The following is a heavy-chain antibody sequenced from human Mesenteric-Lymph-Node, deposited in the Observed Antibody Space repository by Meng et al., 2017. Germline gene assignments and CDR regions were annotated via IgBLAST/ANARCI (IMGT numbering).Heavy chain of an antibody. V-gene: IGHV4-61*02. Sequence: LSLSCTVSGGSISSGSYYWSWIRQPAGKGLEWIGRIYNSGSTNYNPSLKSRVTISVDTSKNQFSLKLSSVTAADTAVYYCARGRAGGPNSGSYSGVDVWGQGTTVTVSS. CDR2: IYNSGST. D-gene: IGHD1-26*01. J-gene: IGHJ6*02. CDR3: ARGRAGGPNSGSYSGVDV. CDR1: GGSISSGSYY.